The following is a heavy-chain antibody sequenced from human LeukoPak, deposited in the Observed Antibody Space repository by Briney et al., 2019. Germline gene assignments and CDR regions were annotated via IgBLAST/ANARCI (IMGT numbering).Heavy chain of an antibody. Sequence: ASVKVSCKASGYTFTSYGISWVRQAPGQGLEWMGWVSAYNGNTNYAQKLQGRVTMTTDTSTSTAYMELRSLRSDDTAVYYCARDGGYDILTCYYCPPRVSLDYWGQGTLVTVSS. J-gene: IGHJ4*02. CDR2: VSAYNGNT. CDR3: ARDGGYDILTCYYCPPRVSLDY. V-gene: IGHV1-18*01. CDR1: GYTFTSYG. D-gene: IGHD3-9*01.